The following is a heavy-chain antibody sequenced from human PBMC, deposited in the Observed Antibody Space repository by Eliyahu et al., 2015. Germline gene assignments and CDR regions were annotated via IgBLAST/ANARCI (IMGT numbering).Heavy chain of an antibody. CDR1: GFTFSNYA. CDR2: ISGSGGGT. CDR3: AKYTGDWYEYYFDY. V-gene: IGHV3-23*01. J-gene: IGHJ4*02. Sequence: EVQLLESGGGLVQPGGSLRLSCAASGFTFSNYAMSWVRQAPGKGLEWVSAISGSGGGTYYADSVKGRFTISRDNSKNTLYLQMNSLRTEDTAVYYCAKYTGDWYEYYFDYWGQGTLVTVSS. D-gene: IGHD2-21*02.